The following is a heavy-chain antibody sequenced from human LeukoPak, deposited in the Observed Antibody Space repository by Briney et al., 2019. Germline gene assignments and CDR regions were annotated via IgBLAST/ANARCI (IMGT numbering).Heavy chain of an antibody. J-gene: IGHJ6*03. CDR3: ARNSETAMGFYYYYYMDV. CDR2: ISSVGSNI. V-gene: IGHV3-48*03. Sequence: GGSLTLSCAASGFTFDNFEMTWVRQAPGRGLEWLSYISSVGSNIYYADSVKGRLTISRDNAKNSLYLQMNSLRAEDTAVYYCARNSETAMGFYYYYYMDVWGKGTTVTISS. D-gene: IGHD5-18*01. CDR1: GFTFDNFE.